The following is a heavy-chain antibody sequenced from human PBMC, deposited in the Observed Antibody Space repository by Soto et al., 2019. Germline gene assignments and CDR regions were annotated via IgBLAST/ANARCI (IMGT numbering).Heavy chain of an antibody. CDR1: GYSFTSYW. Sequence: LKISCKGSGYSFTSYWIGLVRQMPGKGLEWMGIIYPGDSDTRYSPSFQGQVTISADKYISTAYLQWSSLKASDTAMYYCARQGKRDSRSPSANWFDPWGQGTLVTVSS. CDR2: IYPGDSDT. J-gene: IGHJ5*02. CDR3: ARQGKRDSRSPSANWFDP. V-gene: IGHV5-51*01. D-gene: IGHD6-6*01.